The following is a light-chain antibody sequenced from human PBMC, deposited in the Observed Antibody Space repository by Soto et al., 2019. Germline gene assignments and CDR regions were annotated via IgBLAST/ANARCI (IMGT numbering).Light chain of an antibody. V-gene: IGLV2-11*01. CDR1: SSDVGGYNY. CDR3: CSYAGGNTLI. J-gene: IGLJ2*01. Sequence: QSALTQPRSVSGSPGQSVTISCTGTSSDVGGYNYVSWYQHHPGKAPKLIISDLSERPSGVPDRFSGSKSDNTASLTISGLQAEDESDYYCCSYAGGNTLIFGGGTKVTVL. CDR2: DLS.